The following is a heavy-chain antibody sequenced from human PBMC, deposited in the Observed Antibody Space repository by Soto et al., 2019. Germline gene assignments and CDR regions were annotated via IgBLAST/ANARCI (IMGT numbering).Heavy chain of an antibody. CDR1: GGSISSGGYY. CDR3: ARVVGSPAAMLEYYFEY. V-gene: IGHV4-31*03. J-gene: IGHJ4*02. Sequence: QVQLQESGPGLVKPSQTLSLTCTVSGGSISSGGYYWSWIRQHPGKGLEWIGYIYYSGSTYYNPSLKSRFTISVDTSKNQFSLKLSSVTAADTAVYYCARVVGSPAAMLEYYFEYWGQGTLVTVSS. D-gene: IGHD2-2*01. CDR2: IYYSGST.